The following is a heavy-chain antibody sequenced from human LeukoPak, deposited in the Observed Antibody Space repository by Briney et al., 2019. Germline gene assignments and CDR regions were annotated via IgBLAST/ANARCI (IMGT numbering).Heavy chain of an antibody. J-gene: IGHJ4*02. Sequence: GGSLRLSCAASGFTFSNYWMSWVRQAPGRGLEWVANIKQDGSVEYYVDSVKGRFTISRDNAKNSLYLQMSSLGGEDTAVYYCARAPRPGFWSGYCEYWGQGTLVTVSS. CDR2: IKQDGSVE. CDR3: ARAPRPGFWSGYCEY. CDR1: GFTFSNYW. V-gene: IGHV3-7*01. D-gene: IGHD3-3*01.